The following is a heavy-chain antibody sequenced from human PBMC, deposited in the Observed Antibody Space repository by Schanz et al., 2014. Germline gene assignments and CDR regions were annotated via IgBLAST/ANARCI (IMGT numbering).Heavy chain of an antibody. Sequence: QLVESGGGLVQPGGSLRLSCAASGFTFSNSWMTWVRQAPGKRLEWVANINTDGSEKYSLDSVKGRFTISRDNAKNSLYVQMNSLRAEDTAVYYCARSGVDVWGQGTTVTVSS. D-gene: IGHD3-10*01. CDR1: GFTFSNSW. CDR3: ARSGVDV. V-gene: IGHV3-7*01. CDR2: INTDGSEK. J-gene: IGHJ6*02.